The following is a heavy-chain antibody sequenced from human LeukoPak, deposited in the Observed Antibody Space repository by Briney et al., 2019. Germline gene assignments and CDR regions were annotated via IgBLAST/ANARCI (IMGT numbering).Heavy chain of an antibody. CDR1: GGSFSGYY. J-gene: IGHJ4*02. V-gene: IGHV4-34*01. CDR3: ARGRITMVRGVITAFFDY. CDR2: INHSGST. D-gene: IGHD3-10*01. Sequence: SETLSLTCAVYGGSFSGYYWSWIRQPPGKGLEWIGKINHSGSTNYNPSLKSRVTISVDTSKNQFSLKLSSVTAADTAVYYCARGRITMVRGVITAFFDYWGQGTLVTVSS.